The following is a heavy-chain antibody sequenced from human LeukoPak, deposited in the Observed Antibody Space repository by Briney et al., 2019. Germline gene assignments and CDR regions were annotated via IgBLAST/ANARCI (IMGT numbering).Heavy chain of an antibody. J-gene: IGHJ5*02. Sequence: PSETLSLTCTVSGGSISSYYWSWIRQPPGKGLEWIGYIYHSGSTNYNPSLKSRVTISVDTSKNQFSLKLSSVTAADTAVYYCARRVARCWFDPWGQGTLVTVSS. CDR3: ARRVARCWFDP. D-gene: IGHD2-15*01. V-gene: IGHV4-59*08. CDR1: GGSISSYY. CDR2: IYHSGST.